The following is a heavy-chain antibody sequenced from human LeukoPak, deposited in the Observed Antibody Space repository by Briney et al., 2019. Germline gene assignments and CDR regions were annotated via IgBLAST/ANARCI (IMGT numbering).Heavy chain of an antibody. D-gene: IGHD6-19*01. J-gene: IGHJ4*02. CDR2: IYYSGST. V-gene: IGHV4-59*01. Sequence: SETLSLTCTVSGGSISSYYWSWIRQPPGKGLEWIGYIYYSGSTDHNPSLKSRVTISVDTSKNQFSLKLSSVTAADTAVYYCARGRVAVAGTKLDYWGQGTLVTVSS. CDR3: ARGRVAVAGTKLDY. CDR1: GGSISSYY.